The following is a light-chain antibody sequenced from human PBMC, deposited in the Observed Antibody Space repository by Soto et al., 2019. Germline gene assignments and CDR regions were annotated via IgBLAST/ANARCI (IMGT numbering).Light chain of an antibody. Sequence: EIVLTQSPATLSLSPGEKATLSCRASPSVSSYLAWYQQKPGQAPSLLIYDASIRATGSPARFSGTGSETDFTLNITSLEPEDFAVYYCQQRSNWPWTFGQGTKVEIK. CDR1: PSVSSY. CDR3: QQRSNWPWT. V-gene: IGKV3-11*01. J-gene: IGKJ1*01. CDR2: DAS.